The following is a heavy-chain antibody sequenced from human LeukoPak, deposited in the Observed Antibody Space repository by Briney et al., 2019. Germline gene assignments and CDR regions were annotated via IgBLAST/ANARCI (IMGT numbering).Heavy chain of an antibody. V-gene: IGHV3-74*01. Sequence: GSLRLSCAASGFTLSSYWMHWVRQAPGKGLVWVSRINSDGRSTSYADSVKGRFTISRDNAKNTLYLQMNSLRAEDTAVYYCAREAAAYGDYVDYWGQGTLVTVSS. CDR3: AREAAAYGDYVDY. J-gene: IGHJ4*02. CDR2: INSDGRST. D-gene: IGHD4-17*01. CDR1: GFTLSSYW.